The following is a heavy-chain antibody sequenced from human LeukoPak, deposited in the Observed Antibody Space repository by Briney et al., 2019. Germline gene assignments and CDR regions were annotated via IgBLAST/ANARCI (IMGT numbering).Heavy chain of an antibody. CDR1: GFTFGDYA. CDR3: ARDRRATPMYFFDF. CDR2: IRHSGVDS. V-gene: IGHV3-23*01. Sequence: GGSLRLSCTASGFTFGDYAMSWVRQLPGKGLEWVSGIRHSGVDSSYADSVKGRFTISRDNSKNMLYLQMNSLRDDDTGVYYCARDRRATPMYFFDFWGQGTPVTVSS. D-gene: IGHD2-15*01. J-gene: IGHJ4*02.